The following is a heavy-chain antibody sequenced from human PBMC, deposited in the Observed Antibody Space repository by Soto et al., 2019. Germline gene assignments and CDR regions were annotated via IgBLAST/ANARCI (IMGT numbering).Heavy chain of an antibody. Sequence: DVQLLESGGGLAQRGGSLRLSGAASGFSFSTYGMTWVRQAPGKGLEWVSYGGSGGSTYYADSVKGRFTISRDNSKNTLYLQINSLRAEDTAVYYCVKFRGRAYHYYYMDVWGNGTTVTVSS. CDR2: YGGSGGST. CDR1: GFSFSTYG. CDR3: VKFRGRAYHYYYMDV. J-gene: IGHJ6*03. V-gene: IGHV3-23*01. D-gene: IGHD3-16*01.